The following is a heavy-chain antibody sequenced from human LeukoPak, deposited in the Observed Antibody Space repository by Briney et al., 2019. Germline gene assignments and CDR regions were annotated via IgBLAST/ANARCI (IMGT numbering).Heavy chain of an antibody. CDR2: IIPILGIA. Sequence: ASVKVSCKASGGTFSSYAISWVRQAPGQGLEWMGRIIPILGIANYAQKFQGRVTITADKSTSTAYMELSSLRSEDTAVYYCARAVSRVYYYGMDVWGQGTTVTVSS. CDR3: ARAVSRVYYYGMDV. CDR1: GGTFSSYA. D-gene: IGHD6-13*01. J-gene: IGHJ6*02. V-gene: IGHV1-69*04.